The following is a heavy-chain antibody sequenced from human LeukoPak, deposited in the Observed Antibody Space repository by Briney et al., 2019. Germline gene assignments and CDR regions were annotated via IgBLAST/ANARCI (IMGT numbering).Heavy chain of an antibody. D-gene: IGHD6-13*01. CDR3: ARHRIPAADDAFDI. J-gene: IGHJ3*02. V-gene: IGHV4-39*01. Sequence: PSETLSLTCTVSGGSISSSSYYWGWIRQPPGKGLEWIGSIYYSGSTYYSPSLKSRVTISVDTSKNQFSLKLNSVTAADTAVHYCARHRIPAADDAFDIWGQGTMVTVSS. CDR1: GGSISSSSYY. CDR2: IYYSGST.